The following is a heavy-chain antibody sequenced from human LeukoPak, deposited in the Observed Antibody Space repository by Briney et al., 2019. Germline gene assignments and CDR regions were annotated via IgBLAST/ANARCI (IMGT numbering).Heavy chain of an antibody. J-gene: IGHJ4*02. CDR2: ISGDGSNT. CDR1: GFTFDEYV. D-gene: IGHD6-13*01. V-gene: IGHV3-43*02. Sequence: GGSLRLSCAASGFTFDEYVMHWVRQPPGKGREWVSLISGDGSNTYYADSVTGRFTISRDNSKNSLYLQMSSLRTEDTALYYCAKVRFTSSWAILDFWGQGTVVTVSS. CDR3: AKVRFTSSWAILDF.